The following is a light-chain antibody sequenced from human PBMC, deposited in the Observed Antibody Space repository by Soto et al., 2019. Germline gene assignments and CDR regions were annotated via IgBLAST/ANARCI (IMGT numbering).Light chain of an antibody. V-gene: IGLV3-21*04. CDR1: GIGRKN. CDR2: YDK. CDR3: QVWDSGSDHPV. Sequence: SYELTQSPSMSVAPGETATITCGGSGIGRKNVHWYQQKPGQAPVLLIYYDKDRPSGIPERFSGSNSGNTATLTISEVEAGDEADYYCQVWDSGSDHPVFGGGTKLTV. J-gene: IGLJ2*01.